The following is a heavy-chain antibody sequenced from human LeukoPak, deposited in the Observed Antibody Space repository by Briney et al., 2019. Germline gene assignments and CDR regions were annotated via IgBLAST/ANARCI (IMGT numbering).Heavy chain of an antibody. D-gene: IGHD4-17*01. V-gene: IGHV3-64*01. CDR1: GFTFSGYT. CDR3: ARDPAVTTSGVFQH. Sequence: GGSLRLSCAASGFTFSGYTMHWVRQTPGKGLEYVSAISGNGGDTYYANSVKGRFTVSRDNSKNTVYLQMASLRVEDTAVYYCARDPAVTTSGVFQHWGQGTLVTVSS. CDR2: ISGNGGDT. J-gene: IGHJ1*01.